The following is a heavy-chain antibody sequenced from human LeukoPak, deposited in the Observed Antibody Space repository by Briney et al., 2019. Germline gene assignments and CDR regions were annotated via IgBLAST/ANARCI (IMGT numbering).Heavy chain of an antibody. D-gene: IGHD2-15*01. CDR2: INPNSGGT. CDR3: AVIVRLDP. V-gene: IGHV1-2*02. Sequence: ASVKVSLQHPGYTSTGNNMHWVRQAPDQGLEWMGWINPNSGGTNYAQKFQGRVTMTRDTSTSTAYMELSRLTSDDTAVYYCAVIVRLDPWGQGTLVTVSS. J-gene: IGHJ5*02. CDR1: GYTSTGNN.